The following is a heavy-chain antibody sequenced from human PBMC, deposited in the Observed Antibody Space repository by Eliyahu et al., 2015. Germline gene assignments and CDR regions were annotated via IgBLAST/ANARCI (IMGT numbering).Heavy chain of an antibody. J-gene: IGHJ4*02. V-gene: IGHV1-2*02. D-gene: IGHD1-1*01. CDR2: INPNSGGT. Sequence: QVQLVQSGAEVKKPGASVKVSCKASGYTFTGXYTHWVRQAPGQGLEXMGWINPNSGGTNYAQKFQGRVTMTRDTSISTAYMELSRLRSDDTAVYYCARKRSDSGTTKYYFDYWGQGTLVTVSS. CDR1: GYTFTGXY. CDR3: ARKRSDSGTTKYYFDY.